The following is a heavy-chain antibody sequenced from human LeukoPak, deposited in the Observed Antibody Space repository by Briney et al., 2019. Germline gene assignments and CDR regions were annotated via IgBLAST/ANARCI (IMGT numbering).Heavy chain of an antibody. J-gene: IGHJ5*01. D-gene: IGHD5/OR15-5a*01. CDR2: VYNSVST. CDR1: DYSITSGDY. Sequence: PSETLSLTCVVSDYSITSGDYWAWIRQPPGKGLEWIGSVYNSVSTSYNPSLKSRVTMSVDPSKNQFSLNLRSVTAADTAVYYCARNRSTEGWFDSWGRGTLVTVSS. V-gene: IGHV4-38-2*01. CDR3: ARNRSTEGWFDS.